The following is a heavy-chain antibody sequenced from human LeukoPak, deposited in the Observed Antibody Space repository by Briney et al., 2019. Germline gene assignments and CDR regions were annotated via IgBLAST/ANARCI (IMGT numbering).Heavy chain of an antibody. CDR3: ARGPFFDY. J-gene: IGHJ4*02. CDR1: GGSFSGYY. CDR2: INHSGST. Sequence: PSETLSLTCAVYGGSFSGYYWSWIRQPPGKGLEWIGEINHSGSTNYNPSLKSRVTMSVDTSKNQFSLKLSSVTAADTAVYYCARGPFFDYWGQGTLVTVSS. V-gene: IGHV4-34*01.